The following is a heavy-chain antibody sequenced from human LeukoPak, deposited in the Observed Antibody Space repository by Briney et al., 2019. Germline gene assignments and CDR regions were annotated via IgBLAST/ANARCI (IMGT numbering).Heavy chain of an antibody. Sequence: QAGGSLRLSCAASGLTVSSNYMSWVRQAPGKGLEWVSVIYSGGSTYYADSVKGRFTISRDNSKNTLYLQMNSLRAEDTAVYYCARARQLWLGWDYWGQGTLVTVSS. CDR3: ARARQLWLGWDY. J-gene: IGHJ4*02. D-gene: IGHD5-18*01. CDR2: IYSGGST. CDR1: GLTVSSNY. V-gene: IGHV3-53*01.